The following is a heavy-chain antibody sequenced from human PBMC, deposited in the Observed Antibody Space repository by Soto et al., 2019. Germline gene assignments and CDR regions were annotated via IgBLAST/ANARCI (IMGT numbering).Heavy chain of an antibody. CDR3: AKASSLPERLLLWFGELLPFDY. Sequence: PGGSLRLSCAASGFTFSSYAMSWVRQAPGKGLEWVSAISGSGGSTYYADSVKGRFTISRDNSKNTLCLQMNSLRAEDTAVYYCAKASSLPERLLLWFGELLPFDYWGQGTLVTVSS. CDR2: ISGSGGST. J-gene: IGHJ4*02. CDR1: GFTFSSYA. V-gene: IGHV3-23*01. D-gene: IGHD3-10*01.